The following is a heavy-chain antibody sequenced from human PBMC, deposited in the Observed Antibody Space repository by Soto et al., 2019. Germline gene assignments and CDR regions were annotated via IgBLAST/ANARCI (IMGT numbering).Heavy chain of an antibody. Sequence: LRLPCAASGFTVSSNYMSWVRQAPGKGLEWVSVIYSGGSTYYADSVKGRFTISRDNSKNTLYLQMNSLRAEDTAVYYCARERAYYYDSSGYFDYWGQGTLVTVSS. CDR1: GFTVSSNY. D-gene: IGHD3-22*01. CDR3: ARERAYYYDSSGYFDY. V-gene: IGHV3-53*01. CDR2: IYSGGST. J-gene: IGHJ4*02.